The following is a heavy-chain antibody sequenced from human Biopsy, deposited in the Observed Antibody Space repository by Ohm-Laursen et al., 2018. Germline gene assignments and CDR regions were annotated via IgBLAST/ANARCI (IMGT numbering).Heavy chain of an antibody. CDR3: VKDRGAAGTDYYYGMDV. CDR1: GFTFSSYG. Sequence: SLRLSCAASGFTFSSYGMHWVRQAPGKGLEWVAVISFDGSDQKYADSVKGRFTISRDNSKNTLYLQMNSLRAEDTAVFYCVKDRGAAGTDYYYGMDVWGQGTTVTVSS. D-gene: IGHD3-10*01. J-gene: IGHJ6*02. V-gene: IGHV3-30*18. CDR2: ISFDGSDQ.